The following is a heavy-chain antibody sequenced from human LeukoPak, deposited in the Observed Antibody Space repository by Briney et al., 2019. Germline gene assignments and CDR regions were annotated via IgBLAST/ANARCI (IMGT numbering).Heavy chain of an antibody. CDR2: LYSDGNT. V-gene: IGHV3-53*01. CDR1: GFTVITNV. Sequence: GGSLSLSSAASGFTVITNVMTWVGQAPGKGLEWVSVLYSDGNTKYADSVQGRFTISRDNSKNTLYLEMNSLSPDDTAVYYCARGVEPLAANTLAYWGQGTLVTVSS. CDR3: ARGVEPLAANTLAY. D-gene: IGHD1-14*01. J-gene: IGHJ4*02.